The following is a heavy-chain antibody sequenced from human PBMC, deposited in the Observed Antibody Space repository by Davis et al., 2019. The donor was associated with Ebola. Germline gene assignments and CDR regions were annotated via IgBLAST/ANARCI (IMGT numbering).Heavy chain of an antibody. CDR1: DVSISNYL. CDR3: AGVAAAGPDY. Sequence: SETLSLTCAVSDVSISNYLWTWIRQPPGKGLEWIGYISYIGGTSYRPSLQSRVTISADWSKKEFSLQLSSVTAADTAVYYCAGVAAAGPDYWGQGTLVTVSS. CDR2: ISYIGGT. J-gene: IGHJ4*02. D-gene: IGHD6-13*01. V-gene: IGHV4-59*08.